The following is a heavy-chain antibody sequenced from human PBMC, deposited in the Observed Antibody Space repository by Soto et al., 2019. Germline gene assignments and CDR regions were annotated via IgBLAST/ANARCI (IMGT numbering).Heavy chain of an antibody. Sequence: PGGSLRLSCAASGFTVSSNYMSWVRQAPGKGLEWVSVIYSGGSTYYVDSVKGRFTISRDNAKNSLYLQMNSLRAEDTAVYYCARALLMGPGGKGTLVTFPS. D-gene: IGHD2-8*01. J-gene: IGHJ4*02. CDR2: IYSGGST. CDR1: GFTVSSNY. CDR3: ARALLMGP. V-gene: IGHV3-53*03.